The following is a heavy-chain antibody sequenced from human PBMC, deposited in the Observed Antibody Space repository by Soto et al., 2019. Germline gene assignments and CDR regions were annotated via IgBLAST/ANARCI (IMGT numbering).Heavy chain of an antibody. D-gene: IGHD3-22*01. V-gene: IGHV4-31*03. CDR1: GGSISSGTYH. CDR2: IYYSGST. J-gene: IGHJ4*02. Sequence: QVQLQESGPGLVKPSQTLSLTCTVSGGSISSGTYHWTWIRQHPEKGLEWIGYIYYSGSTYYNPSLKSRVTISVDTSKNQFSLRLSSVTAADTAVYYCAREMNYYDTSGESYFDYWGQGTLVTVSS. CDR3: AREMNYYDTSGESYFDY.